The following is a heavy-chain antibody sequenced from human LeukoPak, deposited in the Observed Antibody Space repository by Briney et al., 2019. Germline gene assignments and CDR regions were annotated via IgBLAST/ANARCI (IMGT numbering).Heavy chain of an antibody. CDR3: ASPYGDYPPHRAYYYYYYGMDV. D-gene: IGHD4-17*01. J-gene: IGHJ6*02. CDR1: GGTFSSYA. Sequence: SVKVSCKASGGTFSSYAISWVRQAPGQGLEWMGGIIPIFGTANYAQKFQGRVTITADESTSTAYMELSSLRSEDTAVYYCASPYGDYPPHRAYYYYYYGMDVWGQGTTVTVSS. V-gene: IGHV1-69*13. CDR2: IIPIFGTA.